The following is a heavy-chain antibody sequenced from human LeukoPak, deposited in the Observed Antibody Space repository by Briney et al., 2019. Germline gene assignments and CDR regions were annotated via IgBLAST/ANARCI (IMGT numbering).Heavy chain of an antibody. Sequence: GGSLRLSCAASGFTFSSYEMNWVRQAPGKGLEWVSSISSSSSYIYYADSVKGRFTISRDNAKNSLYLQMNSLRAEDTAVYYCARGGSGSYYTLFDYWGQGTLVTVSS. V-gene: IGHV3-21*01. CDR1: GFTFSSYE. D-gene: IGHD3-10*01. CDR3: ARGGSGSYYTLFDY. CDR2: ISSSSSYI. J-gene: IGHJ4*02.